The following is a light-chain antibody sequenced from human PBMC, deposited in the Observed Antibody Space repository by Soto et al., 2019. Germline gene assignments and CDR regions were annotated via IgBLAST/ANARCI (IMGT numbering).Light chain of an antibody. J-gene: IGKJ1*01. Sequence: EIVLTQSPATPSLSPGARATLSCRASQSVSSYLAWYQQKPGQAPRLLIYDASNRATGIPARFSGSGSGTDFTLTISSLEPEDFAVYYCQQRSNWPPWTFGQGTKVDI. CDR2: DAS. CDR3: QQRSNWPPWT. CDR1: QSVSSY. V-gene: IGKV3-11*01.